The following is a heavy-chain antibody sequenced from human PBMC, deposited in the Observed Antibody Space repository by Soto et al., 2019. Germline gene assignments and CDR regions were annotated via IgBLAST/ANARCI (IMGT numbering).Heavy chain of an antibody. J-gene: IGHJ4*02. V-gene: IGHV1-18*01. Sequence: QVQLVQSGVEVKKPGASVKVSCKASGYTFTSYGISWVRQAPGQGLEWMGWISAYNGNTNYAQKLQGRVTMTTDTATSTTYMELRSLRSDATAVYYCARVDRITMVRGELSEYWGQGTLVTVSS. D-gene: IGHD3-10*01. CDR1: GYTFTSYG. CDR3: ARVDRITMVRGELSEY. CDR2: ISAYNGNT.